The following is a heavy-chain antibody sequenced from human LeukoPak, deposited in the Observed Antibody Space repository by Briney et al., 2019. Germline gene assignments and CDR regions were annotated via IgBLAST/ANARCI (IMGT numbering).Heavy chain of an antibody. J-gene: IGHJ4*02. Sequence: SGGSLRLSCAASGFSVSSNYMNWVRQAPGKGLEWVSAIYTGGTTYYADSVKGRFTISRDNSKNTLYLQMNSLRAEDTAVYYCARDELGSGYSSDFDYWGQGTLVTVSS. CDR3: ARDELGSGYSSDFDY. CDR2: IYTGGTT. D-gene: IGHD6-19*01. V-gene: IGHV3-66*02. CDR1: GFSVSSNY.